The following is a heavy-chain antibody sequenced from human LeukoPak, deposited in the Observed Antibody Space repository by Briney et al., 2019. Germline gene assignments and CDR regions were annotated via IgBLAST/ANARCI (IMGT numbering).Heavy chain of an antibody. V-gene: IGHV3-23*01. J-gene: IGHJ4*02. CDR3: AKGDSGPPRGFGYFDY. CDR1: GFTFSSYA. Sequence: GGSLRLSCAASGFTFSSYAMSWVRQAPGKGLEWVSAISGSGGSTYYADSVKGRFTTSRDNSKNTLYLQMNSLRAEDTAVYYCAKGDSGPPRGFGYFDYWGQGTLVTVSS. CDR2: ISGSGGST. D-gene: IGHD5-12*01.